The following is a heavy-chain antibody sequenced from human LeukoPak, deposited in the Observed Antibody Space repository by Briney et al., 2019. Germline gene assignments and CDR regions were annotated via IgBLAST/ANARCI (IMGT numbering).Heavy chain of an antibody. CDR3: ARDTYGGNFYYHYGMDV. CDR2: ISSNGGST. D-gene: IGHD4-23*01. CDR1: GFTFSSYA. V-gene: IGHV3-64D*09. Sequence: SGGSLRLSCSASGFTFSSYAMHWVRQAPGKGLEYVSAISSNGGSTYYADSVKGRFTISRDNSKNTLYLQMSSLRAEDTAVYYCARDTYGGNFYYHYGMDVWGQGTTVTVSS. J-gene: IGHJ6*02.